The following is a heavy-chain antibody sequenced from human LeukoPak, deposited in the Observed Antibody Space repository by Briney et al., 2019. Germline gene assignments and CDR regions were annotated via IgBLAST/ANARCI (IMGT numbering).Heavy chain of an antibody. Sequence: PSQTLSLTCTVSGGSISSGGYYWSWIRQHPGKGLEWIGYIYYSGSTYYNPSLKSRVTISVETSKNQFSLKLSSVTAADTAVYYCARQGAGVPGYYMDVWGKGTTVTVSS. CDR2: IYYSGST. CDR3: ARQGAGVPGYYMDV. D-gene: IGHD2-2*01. J-gene: IGHJ6*03. V-gene: IGHV4-31*03. CDR1: GGSISSGGYY.